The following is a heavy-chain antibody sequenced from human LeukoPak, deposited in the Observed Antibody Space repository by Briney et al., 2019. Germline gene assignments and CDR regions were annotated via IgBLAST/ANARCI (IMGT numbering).Heavy chain of an antibody. D-gene: IGHD3-22*01. CDR2: IYSGGST. J-gene: IGHJ4*02. CDR3: ARALYYYDSSFDY. Sequence: GGSLRLSCAASGFTVSSNYMSWVRQAPGKGLEWGSVIYSGGSTYYAESVKGRFTISRDNSKNTLYLQMNSLRAEDTAVYYCARALYYYDSSFDYWGQGTLVTVSS. CDR1: GFTVSSNY. V-gene: IGHV3-53*01.